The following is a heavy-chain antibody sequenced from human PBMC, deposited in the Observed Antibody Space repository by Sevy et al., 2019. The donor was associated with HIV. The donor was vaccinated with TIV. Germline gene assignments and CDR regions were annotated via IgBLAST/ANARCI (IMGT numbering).Heavy chain of an antibody. Sequence: GKSLKISCKGSGYTFTRHWIGWVRQMPGKGLEWMGLIYPGDSDPRYSPRYSPSFQGQVTISSDKSSTTAYLQWSSLKASYTAIYYCARPDYYDDSSGSLDWGQGTQVTVSS. CDR2: IYPGDSDP. V-gene: IGHV5-51*01. CDR3: ARPDYYDDSSGSLD. D-gene: IGHD3-22*01. CDR1: GYTFTRHW. J-gene: IGHJ4*02.